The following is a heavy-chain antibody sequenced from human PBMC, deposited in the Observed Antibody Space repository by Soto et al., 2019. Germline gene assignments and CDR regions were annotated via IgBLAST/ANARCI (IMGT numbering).Heavy chain of an antibody. CDR1: GGTFSSYA. CDR3: ARSIKRSXGWYLSEVYYYYYGMDV. D-gene: IGHD6-19*01. V-gene: IGHV1-69*13. Sequence: SVKVSCKASGGTFSSYAISWVRQAPGQGLEWMGGIIPIFGTANYAQKFQGRVTITADESTSTAYMELSSLRSEDTAVYYCARSIKRSXGWYLSEVYYYYYGMDVWGQGTTVTVSS. CDR2: IIPIFGTA. J-gene: IGHJ6*02.